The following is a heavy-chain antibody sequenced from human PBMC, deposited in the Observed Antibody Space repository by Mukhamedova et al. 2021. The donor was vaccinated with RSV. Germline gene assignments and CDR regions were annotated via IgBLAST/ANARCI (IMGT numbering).Heavy chain of an antibody. D-gene: IGHD6-19*01. CDR3: ARASQVAGTGWFDP. Sequence: YMSWIRQAPGKGLEWVSYISSSGSTIYYADSVKGRFTISRDNAKNSLYLQMNSLRAEDPAVYYCARASQVAGTGWFDPWGQGTLV. V-gene: IGHV3-11*01. J-gene: IGHJ5*02. CDR2: ISSSGSTI. CDR1: Y.